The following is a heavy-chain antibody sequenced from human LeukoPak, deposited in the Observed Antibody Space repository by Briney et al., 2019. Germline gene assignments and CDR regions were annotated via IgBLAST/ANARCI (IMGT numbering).Heavy chain of an antibody. CDR2: IRYDGSNK. CDR3: ARGSLVVVAGLLDY. D-gene: IGHD2-15*01. CDR1: GFTFSSYG. Sequence: GGSLRLSCAASGFTFSSYGMHWVRQAPGKGLEWVAFIRYDGSNKYYADSVKGRFTISRDNSKNTLYLQMNSLRAEDTAVYYCARGSLVVVAGLLDYWGQGTLVTVSS. V-gene: IGHV3-30*02. J-gene: IGHJ4*02.